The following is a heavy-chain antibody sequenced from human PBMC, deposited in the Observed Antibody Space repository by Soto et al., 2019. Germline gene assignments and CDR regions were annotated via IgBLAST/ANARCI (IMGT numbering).Heavy chain of an antibody. Sequence: EVQLVESGGGLVQPGWSLRLSCAAYGLTFSSYWMKWVRQAPGKGLVWVSRINRYGSSTSYADSVKGRFTISRDNDKNTLYLQMNSLRAEDTAVYYCTRVAYGDWGVFYYWGQGPLVTVSS. V-gene: IGHV3-74*01. CDR3: TRVAYGDWGVFYY. CDR1: GLTFSSYW. CDR2: INRYGSST. D-gene: IGHD4-17*01. J-gene: IGHJ4*02.